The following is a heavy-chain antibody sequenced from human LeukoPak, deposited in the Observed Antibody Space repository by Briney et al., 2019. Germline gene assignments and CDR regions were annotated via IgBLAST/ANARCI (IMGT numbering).Heavy chain of an antibody. V-gene: IGHV1-69*04. CDR1: GGTFSSYA. CDR3: ARDGRGYSGYDGEVFWFDP. J-gene: IGHJ5*02. D-gene: IGHD5-12*01. CDR2: IIPILGIA. Sequence: PVKVSCKASGGTFSSYAISWVRQAPGQGLEWMGRIIPILGIANYAQKFQGRVTITADKSTSTAYMELSSLRSEDTAVYYCARDGRGYSGYDGEVFWFDPWGQGTLVTVSS.